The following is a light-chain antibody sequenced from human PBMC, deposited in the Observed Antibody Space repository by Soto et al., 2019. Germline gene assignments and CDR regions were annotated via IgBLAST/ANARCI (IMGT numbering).Light chain of an antibody. CDR3: QQRISWPLT. V-gene: IGKV3-11*01. CDR1: QSVSSY. CDR2: DAS. Sequence: EIVLTQSPATLSLSPGERATLSCRASQSVSSYLGGYQQKPGQAPRLLIYDASNRATGIPARFGGSGSGTDFTLTISSLEPEDFAVYYCQQRISWPLTFGGGTKVEI. J-gene: IGKJ4*01.